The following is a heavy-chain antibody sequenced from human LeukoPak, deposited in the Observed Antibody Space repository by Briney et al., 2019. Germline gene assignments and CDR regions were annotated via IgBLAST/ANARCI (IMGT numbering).Heavy chain of an antibody. D-gene: IGHD3-10*01. CDR3: ARDKSGYYYGSGSYDWFDP. CDR1: GGSISSYY. CDR2: IYTSGST. V-gene: IGHV4-4*07. J-gene: IGHJ5*02. Sequence: SETLSLTCTVSGGSISSYYWSWIRQPAGKGLEWIGRIYTSGSTNYNPSLKSRVTMSVDTSKNQFSLKLSSVTAADTAVYYCARDKSGYYYGSGSYDWFDPWGQGTLVTVSS.